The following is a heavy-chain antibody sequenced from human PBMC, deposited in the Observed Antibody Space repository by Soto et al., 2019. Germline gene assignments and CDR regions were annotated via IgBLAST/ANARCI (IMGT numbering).Heavy chain of an antibody. CDR2: IYYSGST. J-gene: IGHJ5*02. CDR3: ARDRLSWWFDP. CDR1: GGSISSYY. V-gene: IGHV4-59*01. Sequence: SETLSLTCTVSGGSISSYYWSWIRQPPGKGLEWIGYIYYSGSTNYNPSLKSRVTISVDTSKNQFSLKLSSVTAADTAVYYCARDRLSWWFDPWGQGTLVTVSS.